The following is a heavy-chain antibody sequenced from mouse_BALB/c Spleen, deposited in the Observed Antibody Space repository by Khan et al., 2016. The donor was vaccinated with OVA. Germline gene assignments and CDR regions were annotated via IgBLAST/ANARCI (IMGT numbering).Heavy chain of an antibody. J-gene: IGHJ3*01. CDR1: GFTFSSFV. CDR2: ISSAATYT. Sequence: EVELVESGGGLAEPGGSLKLSCAASGFTFSSFVMSWVRQTPEKRLEWVATISSAATYTYYPDSVKGRFTFSIDTAKNTPYLQMNSLRYGDTAIYYCANDNDGGFAYWGEGTLVAVAT. D-gene: IGHD1-3*01. V-gene: IGHV5-9-1*01. CDR3: ANDNDGGFAY.